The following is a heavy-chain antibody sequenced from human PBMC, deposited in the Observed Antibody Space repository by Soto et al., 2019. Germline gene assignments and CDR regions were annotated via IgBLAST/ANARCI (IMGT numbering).Heavy chain of an antibody. CDR3: SRAGSSGYSYGGGFDP. CDR2: INPNSGGT. J-gene: IGHJ5*02. V-gene: IGHV1-2*02. Sequence: ASVKVSYKAPGHTFTGYYMHWVRQAPGQGLEWMGWINPNSGGTNYAQKFQGRVTMTRDTSISTAYMELSRLRSADTAVYYCSRAGSSGYSYGGGFDPWGQGTLVTVSS. D-gene: IGHD5-18*01. CDR1: GHTFTGYY.